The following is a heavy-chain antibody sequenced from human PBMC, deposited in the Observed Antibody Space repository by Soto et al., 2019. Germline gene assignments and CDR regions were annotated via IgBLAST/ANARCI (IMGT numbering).Heavy chain of an antibody. CDR1: GSSISSGGYY. J-gene: IGHJ3*02. V-gene: IGHV4-31*03. CDR3: AREYLHGFDI. Sequence: SLSLTSTVSGSSISSGGYYWSWIRQHPGKGLEWIGYIYYSWSTYYNPSLKSRVTISVDTSKNQFSLKLSSVTAADTAVYYCAREYLHGFDICRQLNTVTV. CDR2: IYYSWST.